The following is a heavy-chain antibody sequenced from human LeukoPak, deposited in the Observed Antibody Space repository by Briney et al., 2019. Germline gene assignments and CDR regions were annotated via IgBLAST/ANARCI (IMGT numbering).Heavy chain of an antibody. J-gene: IGHJ6*03. V-gene: IGHV3-7*01. CDR2: IKQDGSEK. Sequence: GGSLRLSCAASGFTFSSYWMSWVRQAPGKGLEWVANIKQDGSEKYYVDSVKGRFTISRDNAKNSLYLQMNSLRAEDTAVYYCARETLEPKGYYYYYYMDVWGKGTTVTVSS. CDR1: GFTFSSYW. D-gene: IGHD1-1*01. CDR3: ARETLEPKGYYYYYYMDV.